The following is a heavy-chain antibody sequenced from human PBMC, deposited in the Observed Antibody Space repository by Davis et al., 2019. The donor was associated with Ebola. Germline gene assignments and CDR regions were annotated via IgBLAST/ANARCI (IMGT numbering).Heavy chain of an antibody. V-gene: IGHV3-7*01. CDR2: IKQDGSEK. J-gene: IGHJ4*02. D-gene: IGHD6-6*01. CDR3: ARKAARLRPFDY. Sequence: GESLKISCAASGFTFSSYWMSWVRQAPGKGLEWVANIKQDGSEKYYVDSVKGRFTISRDNAKNSLYLQMNSLRAEDTAVYYCARKAARLRPFDYWGQGTLVTVSS. CDR1: GFTFSSYW.